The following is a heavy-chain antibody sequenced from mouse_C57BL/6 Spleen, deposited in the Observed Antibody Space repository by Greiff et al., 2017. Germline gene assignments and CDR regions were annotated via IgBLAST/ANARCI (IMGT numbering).Heavy chain of an antibody. V-gene: IGHV5-16*01. CDR3: AREDYDYDGGFAY. Sequence: EVKLVESEGGLVQPGSSMKLSCTASGFTFSDYYMAWVRQVPEKGLEWVANINYDGSSTYYLDSLKSRFIISRDNAKNILYLQMSSLKSEDTATYYCAREDYDYDGGFAYWGQGTLVTVSA. D-gene: IGHD2-4*01. CDR2: INYDGSST. CDR1: GFTFSDYY. J-gene: IGHJ3*01.